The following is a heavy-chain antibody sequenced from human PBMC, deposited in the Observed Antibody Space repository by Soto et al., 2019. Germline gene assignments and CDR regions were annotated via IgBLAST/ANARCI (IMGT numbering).Heavy chain of an antibody. J-gene: IGHJ4*02. Sequence: VHLQESGPGLVKPSETLSLTCTVSCTSISSYYLSWIRQLPGKGLERIANIHYSVTTNYNPSLACRVTLSVDTSKNQFSMKMTSVTVADRAMYFCARYNSYAIDYWGRGALVTVSS. V-gene: IGHV4-59*01. D-gene: IGHD2-8*01. CDR2: IHYSVTT. CDR1: CTSISSYY. CDR3: ARYNSYAIDY.